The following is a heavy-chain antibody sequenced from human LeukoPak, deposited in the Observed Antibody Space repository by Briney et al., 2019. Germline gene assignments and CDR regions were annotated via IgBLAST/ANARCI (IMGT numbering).Heavy chain of an antibody. J-gene: IGHJ4*02. CDR2: ISGSGGST. Sequence: PGGSLRLSCAASGFTFSSYGMSWVRQAPGKGLEWVSAISGSGGSTYYADSVKGRFTISRDNSKNTLYLQMNSLRAEDTAVYYCARALRIYYYFDYWGQGTLVTVSS. CDR1: GFTFSSYG. D-gene: IGHD1-26*01. V-gene: IGHV3-23*01. CDR3: ARALRIYYYFDY.